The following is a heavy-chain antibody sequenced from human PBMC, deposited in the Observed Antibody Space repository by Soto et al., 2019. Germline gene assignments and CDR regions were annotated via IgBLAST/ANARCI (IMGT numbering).Heavy chain of an antibody. J-gene: IGHJ4*02. V-gene: IGHV3-23*01. Sequence: GGSLRLSCAASGFTFSSYAMSWVRQAPGKGLEWVSAISGSGGSTYYADSVKGRFTISRDNSKNTLYLQMNSLRAEDTAVYYCAKAVAGDYVGLVDYWGQGTLVTVSS. D-gene: IGHD4-17*01. CDR1: GFTFSSYA. CDR2: ISGSGGST. CDR3: AKAVAGDYVGLVDY.